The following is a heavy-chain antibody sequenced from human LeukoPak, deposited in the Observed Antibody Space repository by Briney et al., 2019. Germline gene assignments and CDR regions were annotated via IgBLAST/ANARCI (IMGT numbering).Heavy chain of an antibody. Sequence: SETLSLTCAVYGGSFSGYYWTWIRQTPGKGLEWIGEINHSGSTNYNPSLESRVTISVDTSKNQFSLRLSSVTAADTAVYFCASLGPRYSGYDWGDYWGQGTLVTVSS. V-gene: IGHV4-34*01. CDR3: ASLGPRYSGYDWGDY. D-gene: IGHD5-12*01. CDR1: GGSFSGYY. CDR2: INHSGST. J-gene: IGHJ4*02.